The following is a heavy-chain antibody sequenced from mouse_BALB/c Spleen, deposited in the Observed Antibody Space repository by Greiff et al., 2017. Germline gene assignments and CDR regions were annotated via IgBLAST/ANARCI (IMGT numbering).Heavy chain of an antibody. V-gene: IGHV1S135*01. Sequence: EVKLMESGPELVKPGASVKVSCKASGYAFTSYNMYWVKQSHGKSLEWIGYIDPYNGGTSYNQKFKGKATLTVDKSSSTAYMHLNSLTSEDSAVYYCARHYDYDWYFDVWGAGTTVTVSS. CDR1: GYAFTSYN. CDR2: IDPYNGGT. CDR3: ARHYDYDWYFDV. D-gene: IGHD2-4*01. J-gene: IGHJ1*01.